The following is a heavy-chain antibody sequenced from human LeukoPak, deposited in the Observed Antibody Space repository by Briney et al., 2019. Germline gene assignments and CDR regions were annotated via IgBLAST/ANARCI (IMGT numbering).Heavy chain of an antibody. CDR3: PKDWGIRYLDVLLPDS. CDR2: ISYHGSNT. CDR1: GFTFSSYG. V-gene: IGHV3-30*18. J-gene: IGHJ4*02. Sequence: GGSLRLSCAASGFTFSSYGMHWVRQAPGKGLEWLAVISYHGSNTYYADSVKGRFTISRDNSKNTLYLQMSSLRAEDTAVYFFPKDWGIRYLDVLLPDSWGQGTPVTVSS. D-gene: IGHD3-9*01.